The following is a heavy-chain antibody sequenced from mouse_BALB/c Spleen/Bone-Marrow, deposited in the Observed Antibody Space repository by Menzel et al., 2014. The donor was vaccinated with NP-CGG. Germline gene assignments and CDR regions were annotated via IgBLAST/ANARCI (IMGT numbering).Heavy chain of an antibody. CDR1: GYTFTSYV. CDR3: ARWRYPYAMDY. Sequence: EVHLVESGPELVKPGASVKMSCKASGYTFTSYVMHWVKRKPGQGLEWIGYINPYNDGTKYNEKFKGKATLTSDKSSSTAYMELSSLTSEDSAVYYCARWRYPYAMDYWGQGTSVTVSS. J-gene: IGHJ4*01. V-gene: IGHV1-14*01. D-gene: IGHD5-1-1*01. CDR2: INPYNDGT.